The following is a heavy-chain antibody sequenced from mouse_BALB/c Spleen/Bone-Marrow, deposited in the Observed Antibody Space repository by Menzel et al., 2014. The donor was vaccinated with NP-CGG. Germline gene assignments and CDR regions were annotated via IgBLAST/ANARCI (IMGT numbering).Heavy chain of an antibody. CDR3: ARGGISVDY. V-gene: IGHV1-80*01. CDR2: IYPGDGDT. Sequence: QVQLQQSGAELVRPGSSVEISCESSGYVFSTYWINWVKQRPGQGLEWIGQIYPGDGDTDYNGKFKDKATLTADKSSNTAHMQLSSLTSEDSAVYFCARGGISVDYWGQGTTLTVSS. J-gene: IGHJ2*01. CDR1: GYVFSTYW.